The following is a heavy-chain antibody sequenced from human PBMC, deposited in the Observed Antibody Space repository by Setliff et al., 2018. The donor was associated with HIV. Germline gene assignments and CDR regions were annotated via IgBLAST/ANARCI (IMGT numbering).Heavy chain of an antibody. CDR3: ARAPNSPYYSNVWYADH. CDR1: GYSFTTYW. D-gene: IGHD3-22*01. J-gene: IGHJ5*02. V-gene: IGHV5-51*01. Sequence: GESLKISCKTSGYSFTTYWIGWVRQMPGKGLEWMAILYPGDSDTRYSPSFQSQVTVSADKSIGTAYLQWNSLKASGTALYFCARAPNSPYYSNVWYADHWGQGTLVTVSS. CDR2: LYPGDSDT.